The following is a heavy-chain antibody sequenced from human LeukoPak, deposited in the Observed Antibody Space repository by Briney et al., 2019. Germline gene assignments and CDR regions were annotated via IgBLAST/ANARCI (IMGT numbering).Heavy chain of an antibody. J-gene: IGHJ4*02. CDR3: ARALEGYCTNGVCWNFDY. Sequence: GASVKVSCKASGGTFSSYAISWVRQAPGQGLEWMEGIIPIIGTANYAQKFQGRVTITTDESTSTAYMELTRLRSEDTAVYYGARALEGYCTNGVCWNFDYWGQGTLVTVSS. CDR2: IIPIIGTA. CDR1: GGTFSSYA. D-gene: IGHD2-8*01. V-gene: IGHV1-69*05.